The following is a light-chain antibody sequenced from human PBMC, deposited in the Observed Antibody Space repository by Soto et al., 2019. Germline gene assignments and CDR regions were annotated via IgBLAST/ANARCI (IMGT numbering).Light chain of an antibody. V-gene: IGLV2-8*01. J-gene: IGLJ2*01. CDR2: DVN. CDR1: SSDVGGYNY. Sequence: QSVLTQPPSASGSPGQSVAISCSGTSSDVGGYNYVSWYQQHPGKAPKLMIYDVNKRPSGVPDRFSGSKSGNTASLTVSGLQAEDGADYYCISYAGSNKPAFGGGTKLTAL. CDR3: ISYAGSNKPA.